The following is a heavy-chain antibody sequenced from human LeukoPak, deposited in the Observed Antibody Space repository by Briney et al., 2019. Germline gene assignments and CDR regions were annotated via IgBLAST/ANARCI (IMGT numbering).Heavy chain of an antibody. CDR1: GFTFSNAW. V-gene: IGHV3-15*01. CDR3: TTHRYYYDSSGYYLPDY. CDR2: IKSKTDGGTT. Sequence: GGSLRLSCAASGFTFSNAWMSWVRQAPGKGLEWVGRIKSKTDGGTTDYAAPVKGRFTISRDDSKNTLYLQMNSLKTEDTAVYYCTTHRYYYDSSGYYLPDYWGQGTLVTVSS. J-gene: IGHJ4*02. D-gene: IGHD3-22*01.